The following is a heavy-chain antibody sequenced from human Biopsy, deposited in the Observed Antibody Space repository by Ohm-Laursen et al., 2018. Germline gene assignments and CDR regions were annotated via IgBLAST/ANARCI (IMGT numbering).Heavy chain of an antibody. J-gene: IGHJ3*01. CDR2: IDPFTGVT. CDR3: ATDARWDLSLDAFHV. V-gene: IGHV1-69*04. D-gene: IGHD1-26*01. CDR1: GATVTSYA. Sequence: ASVKVSCKASGATVTSYAISWVRQAPGQGLEWMGRIDPFTGVTDYAHNFQGRVTITADRSTPTAYVEVSSLRSDDTAVFYCATDARWDLSLDAFHVWGQGTKVTVSS.